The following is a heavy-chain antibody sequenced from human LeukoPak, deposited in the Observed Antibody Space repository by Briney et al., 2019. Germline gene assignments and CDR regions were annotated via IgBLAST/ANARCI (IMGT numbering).Heavy chain of an antibody. J-gene: IGHJ6*03. V-gene: IGHV3-30*02. D-gene: IGHD3-9*01. CDR1: GFTFSSYG. CDR2: IRYDGSNK. CDR3: ARDNYDILTGSAYYYYYYYMDV. Sequence: PGGSLRLSCAASGFTFSSYGMHWVRQAPGKGLEWVAFIRYDGSNKYYADSVKGRFTISRDNSKNTLYLQMNSLRAEDTAVYYCARDNYDILTGSAYYYYYYYMDVWGKGTTVTISS.